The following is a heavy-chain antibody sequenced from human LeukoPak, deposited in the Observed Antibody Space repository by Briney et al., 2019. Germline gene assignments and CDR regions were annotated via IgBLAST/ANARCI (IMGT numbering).Heavy chain of an antibody. V-gene: IGHV3-21*01. J-gene: IGHJ5*02. CDR2: ISSSSSYI. CDR1: GFTFSSYS. D-gene: IGHD3-10*01. Sequence: GGSLRLSCAASGFTFSSYSMNWVRQAPGKGLEWVSSISSSSSYIYYADSVKGRFTISRDNSKKTLYLHMNSLRAEDTAVYYCARPLMYYYGSETYFWFDPWGQGTLVTVSS. CDR3: ARPLMYYYGSETYFWFDP.